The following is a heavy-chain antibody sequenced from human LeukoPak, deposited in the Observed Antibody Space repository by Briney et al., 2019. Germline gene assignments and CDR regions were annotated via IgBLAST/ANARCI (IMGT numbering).Heavy chain of an antibody. D-gene: IGHD1-26*01. CDR1: GDSVSSNSAA. CDR2: TYYRSKWYY. V-gene: IGHV6-1*01. CDR3: ARDPVGGSTIFDY. Sequence: QTLSLTCAISGDSVSSNSAAWNWIRQSPSRGLEWLGRTYYRSKWYYDYAVAVKSRISINPDTSKNQFSPQLSSVTPEDTAVYYCARDPVGGSTIFDYWGQGTLVTVSS. J-gene: IGHJ4*02.